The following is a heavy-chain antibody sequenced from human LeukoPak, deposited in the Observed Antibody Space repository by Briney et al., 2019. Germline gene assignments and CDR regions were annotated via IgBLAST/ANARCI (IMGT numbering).Heavy chain of an antibody. D-gene: IGHD3-22*01. Sequence: ASVKDSFKASGYTFTSYGISWVRQAPGQGLEWMGWISAYNGNTNYVQKLQGRVTMTTDTSTSTACMELRSLRSDDTAVYYCARDLGGYYDSSGYFDYWGQGTLVTVSS. CDR2: ISAYNGNT. J-gene: IGHJ4*02. CDR3: ARDLGGYYDSSGYFDY. CDR1: GYTFTSYG. V-gene: IGHV1-18*01.